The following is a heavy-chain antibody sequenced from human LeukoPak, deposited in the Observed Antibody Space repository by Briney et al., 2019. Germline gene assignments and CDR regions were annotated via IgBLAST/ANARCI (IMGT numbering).Heavy chain of an antibody. D-gene: IGHD6-6*01. CDR3: VRSGSFSSSSGIFDF. Sequence: PGGSLRLSCAASGFAFSTYTISWVRQAPGKGLEWVSSISSTSIYKYYTDSVKGRFTISRDNAKNYLFLQMNSLSVQDTALYYCVRSGSFSSSSGIFDFSGQGTLVTVSS. CDR1: GFAFSTYT. CDR2: ISSTSIYK. J-gene: IGHJ4*02. V-gene: IGHV3-21*01.